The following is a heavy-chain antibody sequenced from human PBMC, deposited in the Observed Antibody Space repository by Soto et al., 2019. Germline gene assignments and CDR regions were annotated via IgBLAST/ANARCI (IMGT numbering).Heavy chain of an antibody. J-gene: IGHJ5*02. CDR1: GGSISSYY. V-gene: IGHV4-59*01. CDR3: AGLRFLEWLGITFDP. Sequence: ASETLSLTCTVSGGSISSYYWSWIRQPPGKGLEWIGYIYYSGSTNYSPSLKSRVTISVDTSKNQFSLKLSSVTAADTAVYYCAGLRFLEWLGITFDPWGQGTLVTVSS. CDR2: IYYSGST. D-gene: IGHD3-3*01.